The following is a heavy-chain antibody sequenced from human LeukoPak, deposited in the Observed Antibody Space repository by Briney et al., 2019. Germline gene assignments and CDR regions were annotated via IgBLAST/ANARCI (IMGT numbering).Heavy chain of an antibody. Sequence: ASVKVSCKASGYTFTGYYMHWLRQAPGQGPEWIGWINPNSGGTRYAQKFQGRVTMTRDTSISTAYMELSRLRSDDTAVYYCARSSGYDPLDSWGQGTLVTVSS. D-gene: IGHD5-12*01. J-gene: IGHJ4*02. CDR1: GYTFTGYY. CDR2: INPNSGGT. CDR3: ARSSGYDPLDS. V-gene: IGHV1-2*02.